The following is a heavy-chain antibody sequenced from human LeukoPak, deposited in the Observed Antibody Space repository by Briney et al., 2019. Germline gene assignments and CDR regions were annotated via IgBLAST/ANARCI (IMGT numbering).Heavy chain of an antibody. J-gene: IGHJ4*02. CDR2: IWYDGSNK. CDR1: GFAFSTSG. Sequence: GGSLRLSCAASGFAFSTSGMHWVRQAPGKGLEWVAVIWYDGSNKHYAESVKGRFSISRDNSKSTLYLQMNSLRAEDTAVYYCARARGVSTGYRPIDYWGQGTLVAVSS. D-gene: IGHD3-22*01. CDR3: ARARGVSTGYRPIDY. V-gene: IGHV3-33*01.